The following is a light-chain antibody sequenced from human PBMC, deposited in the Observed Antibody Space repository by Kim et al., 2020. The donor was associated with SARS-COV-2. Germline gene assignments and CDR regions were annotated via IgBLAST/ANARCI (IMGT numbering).Light chain of an antibody. CDR1: QGISNY. CDR2: ATS. V-gene: IGKV1-27*01. Sequence: ASVGEQVTSTGRASQGISNYLAWYQHKPGKAPKLLIYATSTVQSGVPSRFSGSRSGTDFTLIITGLQPEDVATYYCQKYDSAPWTFGQGTKVDIK. J-gene: IGKJ1*01. CDR3: QKYDSAPWT.